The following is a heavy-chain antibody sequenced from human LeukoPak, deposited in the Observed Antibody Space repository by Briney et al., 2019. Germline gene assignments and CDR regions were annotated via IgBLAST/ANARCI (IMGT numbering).Heavy chain of an antibody. V-gene: IGHV1-2*02. Sequence: ASVKVSCKTSGYTLSDYTIHWVRQAPGQGLEWMGWINPSSNAANYAQRFEGRVSLTRDTSISTADMVLTSLTSDDTGVYYCARSRELLDFDTWGQGTLVSVSS. D-gene: IGHD3-10*01. CDR2: INPSSNAA. J-gene: IGHJ4*02. CDR1: GYTLSDYT. CDR3: ARSRELLDFDT.